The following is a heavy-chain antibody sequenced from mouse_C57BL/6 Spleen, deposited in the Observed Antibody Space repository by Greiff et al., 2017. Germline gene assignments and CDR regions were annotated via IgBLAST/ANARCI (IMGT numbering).Heavy chain of an antibody. D-gene: IGHD1-1*01. CDR3: ARKLATVVATNYYAMDY. V-gene: IGHV1-58*01. CDR1: GYTFTSYG. Sequence: EVKVEESGAELVRPGSSVKMSCKTSGYTFTSYGINWVKQRPGQGLEWIGYIYIGNGYTEYNEKFKGKATLTSDTSSSTAYMQLSSLTSEDSAIYCCARKLATVVATNYYAMDYWGQGTSVTVSS. J-gene: IGHJ4*01. CDR2: IYIGNGYT.